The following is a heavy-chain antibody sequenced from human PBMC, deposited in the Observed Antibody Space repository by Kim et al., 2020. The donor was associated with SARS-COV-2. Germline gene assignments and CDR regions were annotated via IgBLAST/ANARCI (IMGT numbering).Heavy chain of an antibody. D-gene: IGHD3-22*01. Sequence: SETLSLTCTVSGGSISSYYWSWIRQPPGKGLEWIGYIYYSGSTNYNPSLKSRVTISVDTSKNQFSLKLSSVTAADTAVYYCARRGYYDSSGYYYFDYLGQRTLVTVSS. CDR1: GGSISSYY. CDR2: IYYSGST. J-gene: IGHJ4*01. CDR3: ARRGYYDSSGYYYFDY. V-gene: IGHV4-59*08.